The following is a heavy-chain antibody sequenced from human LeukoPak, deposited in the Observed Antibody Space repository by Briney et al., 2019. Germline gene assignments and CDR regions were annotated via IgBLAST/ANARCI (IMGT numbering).Heavy chain of an antibody. D-gene: IGHD5-18*01. CDR3: ARDGYKTSGYSN. Sequence: PGGSLRLSCAASGVTFSSYSMNWVRQAPGKGLEWVSSISSSSSYIYYADSVKGRFTISRDNSKNTLYLQMDSLRAEDTAVYYCARDGYKTSGYSNWGQGTLVTVSS. CDR1: GVTFSSYS. J-gene: IGHJ4*02. CDR2: ISSSSSYI. V-gene: IGHV3-21*04.